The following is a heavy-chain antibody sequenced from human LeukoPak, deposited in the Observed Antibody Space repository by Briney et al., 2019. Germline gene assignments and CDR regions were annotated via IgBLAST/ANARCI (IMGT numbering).Heavy chain of an antibody. CDR1: GFTFSSYG. D-gene: IGHD3-22*01. J-gene: IGHJ4*02. Sequence: PGGTLRLSCAASGFTFSSYGMSWVRQAPGKGLEWVSAISGSGGSTYYADSVKGRFTISRDNSKNTLYLQMNSLRAEDTAVYYCAKGRYYDSSGTYYFDYWGQGTLVTVSS. V-gene: IGHV3-23*01. CDR2: ISGSGGST. CDR3: AKGRYYDSSGTYYFDY.